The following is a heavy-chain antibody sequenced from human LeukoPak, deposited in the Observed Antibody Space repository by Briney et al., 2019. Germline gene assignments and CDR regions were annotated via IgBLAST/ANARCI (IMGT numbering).Heavy chain of an antibody. D-gene: IGHD6-13*01. CDR2: INAGNGNT. J-gene: IGHJ6*02. CDR3: ARDPEQQLLRGIYYYYGMDV. CDR1: GYTFTSYA. Sequence: ASVKVSCKASGYTFTSYAMHWVRQAPGQRLEWMGWINAGNGNTKYSQKFQGRVTITRDTSASTAYMELSSLRSEDTAVYYCARDPEQQLLRGIYYYYGMDVWGQGTTVTVSS. V-gene: IGHV1-3*01.